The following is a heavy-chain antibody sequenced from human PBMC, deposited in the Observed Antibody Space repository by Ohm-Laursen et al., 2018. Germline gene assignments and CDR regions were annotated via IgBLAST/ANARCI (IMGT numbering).Heavy chain of an antibody. D-gene: IGHD5-12*01. CDR1: GGSFSGYY. V-gene: IGHV4-34*09. J-gene: IGHJ2*01. CDR2: INHSGST. Sequence: PSQTLSLTCAVYGGSFSGYYWSWIRQPPGKGLEWIGEINHSGSTNYNPSLKSRVTISVDTSKNQFSLKLSSVTAADTAVYYCATATTLWYFDLWGRGTLVTVSS. CDR3: ATATTLWYFDL.